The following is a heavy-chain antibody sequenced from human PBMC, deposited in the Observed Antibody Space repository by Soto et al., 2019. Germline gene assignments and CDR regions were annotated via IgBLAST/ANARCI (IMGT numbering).Heavy chain of an antibody. CDR1: GFTFTRYS. V-gene: IGHV3-21*06. CDR2: ISSTTNYI. Sequence: GGSLRLSCAASGFTFTRYSMNWVRQAPGKGLEWVSSISSTTNYIYYGDSMKGRFTISRDNAKNSLYLEMNSLRAEDTAVYYCSKESEDLTSNFDYWGQGTLVTVSS. CDR3: SKESEDLTSNFDY. J-gene: IGHJ4*02.